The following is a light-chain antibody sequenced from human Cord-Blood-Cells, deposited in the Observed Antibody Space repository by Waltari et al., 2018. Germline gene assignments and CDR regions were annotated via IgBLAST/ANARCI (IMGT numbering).Light chain of an antibody. J-gene: IGLJ3*02. CDR1: SSDVGGYNY. CDR2: DVS. CDR3: SSYTSSSTWV. Sequence: QSALTQPASVSGSPGQSITISCTGTSSDVGGYNYVSWYQQHPGKAPKLMIYDVSNRPPGVSNRFSDSKSGNTASLTISGLQAEDEADYYCSSYTSSSTWVFGGGTKLTVL. V-gene: IGLV2-14*01.